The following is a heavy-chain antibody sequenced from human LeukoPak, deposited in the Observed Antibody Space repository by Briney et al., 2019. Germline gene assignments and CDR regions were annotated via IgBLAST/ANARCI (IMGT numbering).Heavy chain of an antibody. CDR2: ITSSARTL. CDR1: GFTLSSYE. D-gene: IGHD7-27*01. Sequence: PGGSRRLSCAASGFTLSSYEMNWVRQAPGKGLEWVPYITSSARTLYYADSVKGRFTISSDNAQNSLYLQMNSLRAEDTAVYYCAAWVAFDYWGQGTLVTVSS. CDR3: AAWVAFDY. V-gene: IGHV3-48*03. J-gene: IGHJ4*02.